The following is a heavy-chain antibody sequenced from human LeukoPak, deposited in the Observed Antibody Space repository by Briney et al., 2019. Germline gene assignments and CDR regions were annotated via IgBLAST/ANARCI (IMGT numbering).Heavy chain of an antibody. Sequence: TGGSLRLSCAASGFTFSSYAMHWIRQSPGKGLEWIGYVYYNGNTKYNPSLKSRVTISVDTSKNQFSVKLSSVTAADTAVYYCARHNTGDTSGYPFDYWGQGTLVTVSS. D-gene: IGHD3-22*01. V-gene: IGHV4-59*08. CDR2: VYYNGNT. CDR3: ARHNTGDTSGYPFDY. J-gene: IGHJ4*02. CDR1: GFTFSSYA.